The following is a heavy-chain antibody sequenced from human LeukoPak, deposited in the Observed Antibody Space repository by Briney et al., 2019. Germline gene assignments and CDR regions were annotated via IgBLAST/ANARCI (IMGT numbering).Heavy chain of an antibody. Sequence: SVKVSCKPSGHAFSNFGISWVRQARGQRLEWIGWIVVGSGNTNYAQKFQEGVTITRDMSTSTAYMELSSLRSEDTAVYYCAASIMITFGGVPAGYFDYWGQGTLVTVSS. V-gene: IGHV1-58*02. CDR1: GHAFSNFG. J-gene: IGHJ4*02. CDR3: AASIMITFGGVPAGYFDY. D-gene: IGHD3-16*01. CDR2: IVVGSGNT.